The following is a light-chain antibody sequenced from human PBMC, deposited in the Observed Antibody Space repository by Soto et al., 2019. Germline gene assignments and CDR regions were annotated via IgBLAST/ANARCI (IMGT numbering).Light chain of an antibody. Sequence: DIVMTQSPDSLAVSLGERATISCKSSQSVLYSFDNMNYLAWYQQKPGQPPKLLIFWTSIREPGVPDRFIGSGSGTDFTLTISSLEPEDFAVYYCQQRSNWPLTFGGGTKVDIK. CDR3: QQRSNWPLT. J-gene: IGKJ4*01. CDR1: QSVLYSFDNMNY. CDR2: WTS. V-gene: IGKV4-1*01.